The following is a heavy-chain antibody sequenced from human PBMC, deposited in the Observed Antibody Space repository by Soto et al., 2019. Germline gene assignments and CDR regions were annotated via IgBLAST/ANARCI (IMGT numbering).Heavy chain of an antibody. CDR1: GFDFSNAW. V-gene: IGHV3-15*07. CDR2: IKSKGHGWTT. J-gene: IGHJ4*01. Sequence: EVQLVESGGGLVKPGGSLRLSCAASGFDFSNAWINCVRQAPGKGLEWVGRIKSKGHGWTTVFAAAGRGRINISSDDSINMVNMQMNFLNTKDTAMYYCTTDSYSTMRVVRFDYRGHGTLVAVSS. D-gene: IGHD3-3*01. CDR3: TTDSYSTMRVVRFDY.